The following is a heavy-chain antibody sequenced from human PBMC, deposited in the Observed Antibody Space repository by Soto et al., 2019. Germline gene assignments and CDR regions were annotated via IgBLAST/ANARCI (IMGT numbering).Heavy chain of an antibody. CDR3: ARQGGSLGPSSSQLWFSTGSRPLQTVD. V-gene: IGHV4-31*03. CDR1: GGSISSGGYY. CDR2: IYYSGST. J-gene: IGHJ4*02. Sequence: SETLSLTCTVSGGSISSGGYYWSWIRQHPGKGLEWIGYIYYSGSTYYNPSLKSRVTISVDTSKNQFSLKLGSVTAADTAVYYCARQGGSLGPSSSQLWFSTGSRPLQTVDWGQGTLVTVSS. D-gene: IGHD5-18*01.